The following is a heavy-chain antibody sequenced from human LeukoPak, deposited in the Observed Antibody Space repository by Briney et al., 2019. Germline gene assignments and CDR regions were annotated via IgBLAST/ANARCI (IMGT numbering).Heavy chain of an antibody. D-gene: IGHD2-2*01. J-gene: IGHJ3*01. CDR3: ARDWGKTGYCSSTNCPDAFDL. V-gene: IGHV3-21*01. CDR2: LSSGSTYI. Sequence: GGSLRLSCTASGFSFSSYAMNWVRQAPGKGLEWVASLSSGSTYIYYGDSMEGRFTISRDNAQNSVFLPMSRLSLEDTAVYYCARDWGKTGYCSSTNCPDAFDLWGQGTMVIVSS. CDR1: GFSFSSYA.